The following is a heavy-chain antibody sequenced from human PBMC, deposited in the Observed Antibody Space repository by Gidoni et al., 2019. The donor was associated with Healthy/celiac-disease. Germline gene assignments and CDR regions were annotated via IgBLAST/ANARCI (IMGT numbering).Heavy chain of an antibody. V-gene: IGHV2-70*15. CDR1: GFSLSTSGMC. J-gene: IGHJ4*02. D-gene: IGHD3-22*01. Sequence: QVTLRESGPALVKPTQTLTLTCTFSGFSLSTSGMCVSWIRQPPGKALEWLARIDWDDDKYYSTSLKTRLTISKDTSKNQVVLTMTNMDPVDTATYYCARSIRPYYYDSSGYDYWGQGTLVTVSS. CDR3: ARSIRPYYYDSSGYDY. CDR2: IDWDDDK.